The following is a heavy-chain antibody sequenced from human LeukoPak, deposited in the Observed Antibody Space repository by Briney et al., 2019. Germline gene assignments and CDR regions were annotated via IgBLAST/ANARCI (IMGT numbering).Heavy chain of an antibody. D-gene: IGHD3-10*01. CDR3: ARDNPYGSGTDY. J-gene: IGHJ4*02. Sequence: SETLSLTCNVSGDSISSSSYFWGWIRQPPVKGLEWIGSIYFSGRTYYNMSLKSRVIISIDTSKNQFSLKVNSVTAADTAVYYCARDNPYGSGTDYWGQGSLVTVSS. V-gene: IGHV4-39*07. CDR1: GDSISSSSYF. CDR2: IYFSGRT.